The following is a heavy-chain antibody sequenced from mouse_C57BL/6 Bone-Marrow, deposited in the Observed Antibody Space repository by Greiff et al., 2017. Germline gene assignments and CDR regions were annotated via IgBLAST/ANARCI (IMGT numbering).Heavy chain of an antibody. Sequence: VQLQQSGAELVRPGASVKLSCTASGFNIKDDYMHWVKQRPEQGLEWIGWIDPENGDTEYASKFQGKATITADTSSNTAYLQLSSLTSEDTAVYYCTTYYYGSSYYPFDYWGQGTTLTVSS. CDR1: GFNIKDDY. CDR3: TTYYYGSSYYPFDY. D-gene: IGHD1-1*01. CDR2: IDPENGDT. V-gene: IGHV14-4*01. J-gene: IGHJ2*01.